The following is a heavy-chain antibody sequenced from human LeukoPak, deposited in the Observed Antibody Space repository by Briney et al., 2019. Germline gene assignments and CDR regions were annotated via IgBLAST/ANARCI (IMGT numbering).Heavy chain of an antibody. CDR2: MSYDGSDK. V-gene: IGHV3-30*18. D-gene: IGHD6-13*01. CDR3: AKAVGSISWSFDY. J-gene: IGHJ4*02. CDR1: GFTFSSYS. Sequence: GGSLRLSCAASGFTFSSYSMNWVRQAPGKGLEWVALMSYDGSDKSYADSVKGRFTISRDNSKSTLYLQMDSLRGDDAAVYYCAKAVGSISWSFDYWGRGTLVTVSP.